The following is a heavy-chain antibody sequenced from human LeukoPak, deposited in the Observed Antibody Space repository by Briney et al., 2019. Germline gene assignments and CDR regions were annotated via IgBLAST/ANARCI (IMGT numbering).Heavy chain of an antibody. V-gene: IGHV3-15*01. CDR1: GFIFSNNW. Sequence: PGGSLRLSCAASGFIFSNNWFSWGRQAPGKGLEWVGHIKSKSYGETTDYAEPVKGRFTISRDDADDMVYLQLSSLTPEDTAVYYCITMTITRGALWGLGTLVPVSS. D-gene: IGHD3-10*01. CDR2: IKSKSYGETT. J-gene: IGHJ4*02. CDR3: ITMTITRGAL.